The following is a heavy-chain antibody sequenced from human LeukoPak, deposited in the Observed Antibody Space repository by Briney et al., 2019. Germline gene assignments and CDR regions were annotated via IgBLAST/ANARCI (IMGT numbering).Heavy chain of an antibody. V-gene: IGHV4-34*01. J-gene: IGHJ4*02. CDR1: GGSFSGYY. CDR2: INHSGST. Sequence: TSETLSLTCAVCGGSFSGYYWSWIRQPSGKGLEWIGEINHSGSTNYNPSLKSRVTISVDTSKNQFSLKLSSVTAADTAVYYCARVVDSSSWYYFDYWGQGTLVTVSS. D-gene: IGHD6-13*01. CDR3: ARVVDSSSWYYFDY.